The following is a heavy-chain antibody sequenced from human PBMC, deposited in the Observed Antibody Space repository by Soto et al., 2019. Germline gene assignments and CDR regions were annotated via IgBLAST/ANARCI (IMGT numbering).Heavy chain of an antibody. CDR2: TYYRSRWYN. CDR1: GDSVSGYSAA. Sequence: SPTLSLPCAISGDSVSGYSAAWNWIRQSPSRGLEWLGRTYYRSRWYNDYAVSVKSRITVTPDTSKNQFSLHLNSVTLEDTAVYDCAREFPYYVSSDSYLDYWGQGALVTVSS. CDR3: AREFPYYVSSDSYLDY. D-gene: IGHD3-16*01. J-gene: IGHJ4*02. V-gene: IGHV6-1*01.